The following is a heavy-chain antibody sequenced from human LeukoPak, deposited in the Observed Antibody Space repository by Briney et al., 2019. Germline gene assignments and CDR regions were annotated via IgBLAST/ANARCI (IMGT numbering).Heavy chain of an antibody. V-gene: IGHV4-59*01. Sequence: SETLSLTCTVFGGSISSYYWSWIRQPPRKGLEWIGYIYYSGSTNYNPSLKSRVTISVDTSKNQFSLKLSSVTAADTAVYYCASVPYSSGWYNWFDPWGQGTLVTVSS. J-gene: IGHJ5*02. D-gene: IGHD6-19*01. CDR3: ASVPYSSGWYNWFDP. CDR2: IYYSGST. CDR1: GGSISSYY.